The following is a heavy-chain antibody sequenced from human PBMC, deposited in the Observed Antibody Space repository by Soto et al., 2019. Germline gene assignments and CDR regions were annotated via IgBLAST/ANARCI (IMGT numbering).Heavy chain of an antibody. V-gene: IGHV3-53*04. CDR1: GFTVSSNY. Sequence: PGGSLRLSCAASGFTVSSNYMSWVRQAPGKGLEWVSVIYSGGSTYYADSMKGRFTISRHNSKNTLYLQMNSLRAEDTAVYYCASRGCSSTSCYGGTPSYYYGMDVWGQGTTVTVSS. CDR2: IYSGGST. J-gene: IGHJ6*02. CDR3: ASRGCSSTSCYGGTPSYYYGMDV. D-gene: IGHD2-2*01.